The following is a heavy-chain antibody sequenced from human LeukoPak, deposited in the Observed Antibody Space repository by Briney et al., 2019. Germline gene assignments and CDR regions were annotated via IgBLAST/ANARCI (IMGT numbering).Heavy chain of an antibody. CDR2: INHSGST. J-gene: IGHJ4*02. D-gene: IGHD5-24*01. V-gene: IGHV4-34*01. CDR1: GESFSGYY. CDR3: ARGRRGDGYNFRGKPLFDY. Sequence: PSETLSLTCAVYGESFSGYYWNWIRQPPGKRLEWIGEINHSGSTNYNPSLKSRVTISVDTSKNQFSLKLSSVTAADTAVYYCARGRRGDGYNFRGKPLFDYWGQGTLVTVSS.